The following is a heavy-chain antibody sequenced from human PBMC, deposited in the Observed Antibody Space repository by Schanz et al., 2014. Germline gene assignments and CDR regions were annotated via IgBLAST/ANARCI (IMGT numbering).Heavy chain of an antibody. CDR3: AKVAPTATYLDS. J-gene: IGHJ4*02. CDR1: GFTFSDYY. V-gene: IGHV3-11*01. D-gene: IGHD2-21*02. CDR2: ISDSGDST. Sequence: QVQLVDSGGGLVKPGGSLRLSCAASGFTFSDYYMTWIRQAPGKGLEWVSDISDSGDSTLYADSVKGRFTISRDNAKNSLFLQMNSLSAEDAAVYYCAKVAPTATYLDSWGLGTLVTVSS.